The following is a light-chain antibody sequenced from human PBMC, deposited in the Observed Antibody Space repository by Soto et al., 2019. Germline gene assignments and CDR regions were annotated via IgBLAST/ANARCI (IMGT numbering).Light chain of an antibody. CDR1: SKKDGGYNN. Sequence: QSALTQPASVSGSPGQSITISCTGTSKKDGGYNNVSRYQHHPGKAHKLMNYDVSNRPSGVSNRFSGAKCGNTASLTISGLQAEDEADYYCSSYTSSSNPYVFGTGTKVTGL. CDR3: SSYTSSSNPYV. V-gene: IGLV2-14*03. J-gene: IGLJ1*01. CDR2: DVS.